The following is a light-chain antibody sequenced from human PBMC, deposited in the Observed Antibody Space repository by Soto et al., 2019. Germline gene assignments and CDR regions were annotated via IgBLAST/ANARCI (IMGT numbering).Light chain of an antibody. Sequence: EIVLTQSPGTLSLSPGERATLSCRASQSVSSSYLAWYQQKPGQAPRLLIYGASSRATGIPDRVSGSGSGTDFTLTISILEPEDFAVYYCQHYGSSPCTFGQGTNVEIK. CDR3: QHYGSSPCT. CDR1: QSVSSSY. V-gene: IGKV3-20*01. J-gene: IGKJ1*01. CDR2: GAS.